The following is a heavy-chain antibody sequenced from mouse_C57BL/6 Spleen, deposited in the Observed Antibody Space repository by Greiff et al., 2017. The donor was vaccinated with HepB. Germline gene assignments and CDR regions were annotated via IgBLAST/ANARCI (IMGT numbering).Heavy chain of an antibody. V-gene: IGHV1-4*01. CDR2: INPSSGYT. D-gene: IGHD1-1*01. Sequence: VQLQQSGAELARPGASVKMSCKASGYTFTSYTMHWVKQRPGQGLEWIGYINPSSGYTKYNQKFKDKATLTADKSSSTAYMQLSSLTSEDSAVYYCARRDTTVFYWYFDVWGTGTTVTVSS. CDR1: GYTFTSYT. J-gene: IGHJ1*03. CDR3: ARRDTTVFYWYFDV.